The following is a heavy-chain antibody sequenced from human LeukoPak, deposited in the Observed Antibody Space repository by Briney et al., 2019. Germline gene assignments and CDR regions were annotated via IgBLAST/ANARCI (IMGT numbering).Heavy chain of an antibody. CDR2: ISGSGGRT. Sequence: PGGSLRLSCAGSGFTFDYGMSWVRQAPGKGLEWVSAISGSGGRTYDTDSVKGRFTISRDNSKNTLYLQMNSLRAEDTAVYYCAKVRDSGYDFDELDYWGQGTLVTVSS. J-gene: IGHJ4*02. D-gene: IGHD5-12*01. CDR3: AKVRDSGYDFDELDY. CDR1: GFTFDYG. V-gene: IGHV3-23*01.